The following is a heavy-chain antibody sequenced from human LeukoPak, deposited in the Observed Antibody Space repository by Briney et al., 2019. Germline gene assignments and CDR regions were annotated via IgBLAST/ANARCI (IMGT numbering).Heavy chain of an antibody. V-gene: IGHV1-8*01. CDR1: GYTFTSYD. Sequence: ASVKVSCKASGYTFTSYDINWVRQATGQGLEWMGWMNPNSGNTGYAQNFQGRVTMTRNTSISTAYMELSSLRSEDTAVYYCARVDDFWSPYYYYMDVWGKGATVTVSS. CDR2: MNPNSGNT. D-gene: IGHD3-3*01. J-gene: IGHJ6*03. CDR3: ARVDDFWSPYYYYMDV.